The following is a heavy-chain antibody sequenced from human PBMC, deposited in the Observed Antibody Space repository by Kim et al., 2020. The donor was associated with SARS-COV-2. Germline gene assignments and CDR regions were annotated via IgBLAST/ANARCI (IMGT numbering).Heavy chain of an antibody. J-gene: IGHJ3*02. CDR2: ISYDGRNK. V-gene: IGHV3-30*04. CDR3: AREGDGYNFGAFGI. D-gene: IGHD5-18*01. Sequence: GGSLRLSCAASGLTFSSYATHWVRQAPGKGLEWVAVISYDGRNKHYADSVKGRFTISRDNSKNTLYLQMNSLRAEDTAVYYCAREGDGYNFGAFGIGGQGTMVTVSS. CDR1: GLTFSSYA.